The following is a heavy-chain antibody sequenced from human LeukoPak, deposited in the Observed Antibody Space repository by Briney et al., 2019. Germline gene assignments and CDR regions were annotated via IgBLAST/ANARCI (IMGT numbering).Heavy chain of an antibody. CDR1: GYSFTSYW. J-gene: IGHJ2*01. CDR2: IDPSDSYT. D-gene: IGHD2-15*01. V-gene: IGHV5-10-1*01. CDR3: ARYASTAAPFDL. Sequence: GASLKISFKGSGYSFTSYWISWVRQMPGKGLEWMGRIDPSDSYTNYSPSFQGHVTISADKSISTAYLQWSSLKASDTAMYYCARYASTAAPFDLWGRGTLVTVSS.